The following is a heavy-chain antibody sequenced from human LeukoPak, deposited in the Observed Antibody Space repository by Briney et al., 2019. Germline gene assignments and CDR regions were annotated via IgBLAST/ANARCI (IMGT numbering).Heavy chain of an antibody. CDR2: INPDGSIT. CDR1: GFTFRSSW. J-gene: IGHJ4*02. Sequence: GGSLRLSCAASGFTFRSSWMHWVRQTPGKGLVWVSRINPDGSITNHADSVKGRFIISRDNAKNTLYLQMNSLRAEDTAVYYCAKDRGSSGWYYFDYWGQGTLVTVSS. V-gene: IGHV3-74*01. CDR3: AKDRGSSGWYYFDY. D-gene: IGHD6-19*01.